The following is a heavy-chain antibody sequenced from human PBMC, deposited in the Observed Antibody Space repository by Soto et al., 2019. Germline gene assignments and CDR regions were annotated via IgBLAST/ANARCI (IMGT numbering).Heavy chain of an antibody. CDR1: GFTFSSYA. CDR3: AKDRVTYYDFWSGYLVYYGMDV. Sequence: GGSLRLSCAASGFTFSSYAMSWVRQAPGKGLEWVSAISGSGGSTYYADSVKGRFTISRDNSKNTLYLQMNSLRAEDTAVYYCAKDRVTYYDFWSGYLVYYGMDVWGQGTTVTVSS. CDR2: ISGSGGST. V-gene: IGHV3-23*01. J-gene: IGHJ6*02. D-gene: IGHD3-3*01.